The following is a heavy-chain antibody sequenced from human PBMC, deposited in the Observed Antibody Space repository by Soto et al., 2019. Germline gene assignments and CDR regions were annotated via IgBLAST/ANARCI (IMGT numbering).Heavy chain of an antibody. CDR3: ARDHGGNCGDDCTPLDH. CDR1: GFLLSTYG. J-gene: IGHJ4*02. D-gene: IGHD2-21*02. CDR2: INARNGNT. Sequence: QVQLVQSGAEVKKPGASMKVSCKASGFLLSTYGISWVRQAPGQGLEWMGWINARNGNTDYAQKIHGRVTMTTDTSTNTADMALRNLISDDTAVYYCARDHGGNCGDDCTPLDHWGQGTLVTVSS. V-gene: IGHV1-18*04.